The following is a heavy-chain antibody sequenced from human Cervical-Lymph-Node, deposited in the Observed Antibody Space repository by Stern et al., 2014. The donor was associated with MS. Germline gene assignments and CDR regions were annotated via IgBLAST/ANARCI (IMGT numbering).Heavy chain of an antibody. J-gene: IGHJ4*02. D-gene: IGHD2-8*01. Sequence: QLQLQESGPGLVKPSQTLSLTCTVSGDSVSSEGYYWYWIRQHPGQGLEWIGYIYYSGITDYIPSLKSRVTISRDTSRNQFSLKLSSVTAADTAVYYCARSGLYAIHYFDYWGQGTLVTVPA. CDR2: IYYSGIT. CDR3: ARSGLYAIHYFDY. V-gene: IGHV4-31*03. CDR1: GDSVSSEGYY.